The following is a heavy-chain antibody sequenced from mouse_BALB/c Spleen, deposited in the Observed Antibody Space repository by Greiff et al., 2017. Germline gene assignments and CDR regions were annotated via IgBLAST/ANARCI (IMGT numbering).Heavy chain of an antibody. CDR2: IFPGSGNT. Sequence: QVQLKESGPELVKPGASVKISCKASGYSFTSYYIHWVKQRPGQGLEWIGWIFPGSGNTKYNEKFKGKATLTADTSSSTAYMQLSSLTSEDSAVYFCARREGSAWFADWGQGTLVTVSA. J-gene: IGHJ3*01. CDR3: ARREGSAWFAD. V-gene: IGHV1-66*01. CDR1: GYSFTSYY.